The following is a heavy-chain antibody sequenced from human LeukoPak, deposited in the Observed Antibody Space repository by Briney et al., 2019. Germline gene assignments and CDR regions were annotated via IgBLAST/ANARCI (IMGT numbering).Heavy chain of an antibody. CDR2: INHSGST. Sequence: SETLSLTCAVYGGSFSGYYWSWIRQPPGKGLKWIGEINHSGSTNYNPSLKSRVTISVDTSKNQFSLKLSSVTAADTAVYYCARHPGYCSGGSCSVFDYWGQGTLVTVSS. D-gene: IGHD2-15*01. V-gene: IGHV4-34*01. J-gene: IGHJ4*02. CDR1: GGSFSGYY. CDR3: ARHPGYCSGGSCSVFDY.